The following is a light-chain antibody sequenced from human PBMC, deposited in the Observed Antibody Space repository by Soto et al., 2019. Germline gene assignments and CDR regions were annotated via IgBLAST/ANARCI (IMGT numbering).Light chain of an antibody. J-gene: IGKJ4*01. CDR3: QQRGNLPLT. Sequence: EIVLTQSPATLSLSPGERATLSCRASQSVSVYLAWYQQKLGQAPRLLISDAYNRATGIPARFSGSGSGTDFTLTISSLEPEDFAVYYCQQRGNLPLTFGGATTVEIK. CDR2: DAY. V-gene: IGKV3-11*01. CDR1: QSVSVY.